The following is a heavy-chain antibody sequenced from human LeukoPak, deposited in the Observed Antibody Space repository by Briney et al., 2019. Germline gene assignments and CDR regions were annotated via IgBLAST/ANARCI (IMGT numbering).Heavy chain of an antibody. V-gene: IGHV4-59*01. Sequence: SETLSLTCTVSGGSISSYYWSWIRQPPGQGLEWIGYIYYSGSTNYNPSLKSRATISVDTSKKQFSLKLSSVTAANTAVYYYARDRGGGWCGEWGTQDAFDIWGQGTMVTVSS. D-gene: IGHD3-10*01. CDR3: ARDRGGGWCGEWGTQDAFDI. J-gene: IGHJ3*02. CDR1: GGSISSYY. CDR2: IYYSGST.